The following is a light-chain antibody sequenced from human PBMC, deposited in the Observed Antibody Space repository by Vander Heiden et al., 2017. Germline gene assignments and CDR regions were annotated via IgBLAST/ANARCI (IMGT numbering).Light chain of an antibody. CDR1: NIGSKS. CDR2: DDD. CDR3: QVWDSGSDPVV. V-gene: IGLV3-21*02. J-gene: IGLJ2*01. Sequence: SYVLTQPPSVSVAPGQTARITCGGTNIGSKSVNWYQQKPGQAPVLVVYDDDDRPSGIPERFSGSNAGTTATLTISRVEAGDEADYYCQVWDSGSDPVVFGGVTK.